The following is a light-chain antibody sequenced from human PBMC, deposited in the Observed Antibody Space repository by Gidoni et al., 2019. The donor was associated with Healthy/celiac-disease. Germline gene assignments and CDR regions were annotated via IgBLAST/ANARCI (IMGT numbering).Light chain of an antibody. CDR2: KAS. Sequence: DIQMTQSASTLSASVGDRVTITCRASQSISSRLAWYQQKPGKAPKLLIYKASSLESGVPSRFSGRGSGTEFTLTISSLQPDDFATYYCQQYNSYSPRYTFGQGTKLEIK. V-gene: IGKV1-5*03. CDR3: QQYNSYSPRYT. CDR1: QSISSR. J-gene: IGKJ2*01.